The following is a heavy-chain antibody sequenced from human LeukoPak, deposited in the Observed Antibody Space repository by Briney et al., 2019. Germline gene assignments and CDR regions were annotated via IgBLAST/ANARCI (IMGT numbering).Heavy chain of an antibody. CDR1: GGSTSRRSYY. J-gene: IGHJ4*02. D-gene: IGHD1-26*01. V-gene: IGHV4-39*07. Sequence: SETLSLTCTISGGSTSRRSYYWGWIRQPPGKGLEWIGSIYYSGSTYINPSLQSRVTISVDASTNQFSLRLNSVTAAGTAVYYCARHGGSYTFDLWGQGVLVTVSS. CDR3: ARHGGSYTFDL. CDR2: IYYSGST.